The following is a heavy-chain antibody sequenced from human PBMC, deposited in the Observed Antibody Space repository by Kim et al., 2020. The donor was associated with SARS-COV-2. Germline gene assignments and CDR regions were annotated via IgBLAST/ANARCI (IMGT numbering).Heavy chain of an antibody. CDR2: DGREK. Sequence: DGREKYDVDSVKGRFTISRDNAKNSLYLHMNSLRAEDTAVYSCARNRIDYWGQGTLVTVSS. CDR3: ARNRIDY. V-gene: IGHV3-7*01. J-gene: IGHJ4*02.